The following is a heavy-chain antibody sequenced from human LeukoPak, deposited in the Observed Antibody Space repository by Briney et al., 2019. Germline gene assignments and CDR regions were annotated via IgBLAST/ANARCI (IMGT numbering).Heavy chain of an antibody. D-gene: IGHD2-15*01. V-gene: IGHV3-30*04. Sequence: GRSLRLSCAASGFTFSSYAMHWVRQAPGKGLEWVAVISYDGSNKYYADSVKGRFTISRDNSKNTLYLQMNSLRAEDTAVYYCAKDGVDIVVVVAATADYYYYMDVWGKGTTVTISS. J-gene: IGHJ6*03. CDR1: GFTFSSYA. CDR3: AKDGVDIVVVVAATADYYYYMDV. CDR2: ISYDGSNK.